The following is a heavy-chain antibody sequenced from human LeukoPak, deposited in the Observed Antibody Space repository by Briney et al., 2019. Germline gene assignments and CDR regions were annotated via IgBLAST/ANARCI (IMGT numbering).Heavy chain of an antibody. CDR1: GFTFSSYA. CDR3: TIDWYADY. CDR2: VSDDGDT. D-gene: IGHD2-8*01. Sequence: SGGSLRLSCAASGFTFSSYAMTWVRQAPGKGLEWVSAVSDDGDTKYAGSAKGRFTISRDNSKNTLYLQMNNLRTENTAIYYCTIDWYADYWGQGTLVTVSS. J-gene: IGHJ4*02. V-gene: IGHV3-23*01.